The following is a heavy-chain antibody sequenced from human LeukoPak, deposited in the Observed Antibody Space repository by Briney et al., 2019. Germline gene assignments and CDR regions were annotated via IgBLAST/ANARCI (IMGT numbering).Heavy chain of an antibody. CDR1: GGSISSYY. V-gene: IGHV4-59*01. D-gene: IGHD3-16*02. CDR3: ARTYYDYVWGSYRYSAFDI. Sequence: SETLSLTCTASGGSISSYYWSWIRQPPGKGLEWIGYIYYSGSTNYNPSLKSRVTISVDASKNQFSLKLSSVTAADTAVYYCARTYYDYVWGSYRYSAFDIWGQGTMVTVSS. J-gene: IGHJ3*02. CDR2: IYYSGST.